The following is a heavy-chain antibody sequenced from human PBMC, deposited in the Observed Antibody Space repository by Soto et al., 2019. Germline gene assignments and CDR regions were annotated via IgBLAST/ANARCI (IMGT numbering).Heavy chain of an antibody. V-gene: IGHV1-8*01. CDR2: MNPKSGNT. D-gene: IGHD5-12*01. CDR1: GYTFTNND. Sequence: GASVKVSCKASGYTFTNNDINWVRQATGQRPEWMGWMNPKSGNTGYAQRFQGRVPMTRDNSITTAYMELRGLRSDDTAVYYCARAPVDRYSADYFDNWGQGTLVTVSS. CDR3: ARAPVDRYSADYFDN. J-gene: IGHJ4*02.